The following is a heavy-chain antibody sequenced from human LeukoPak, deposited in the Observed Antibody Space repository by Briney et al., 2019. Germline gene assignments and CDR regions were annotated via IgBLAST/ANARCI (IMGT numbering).Heavy chain of an antibody. Sequence: GGSLRLSCAASGFTFSSYAMSWVRQAPGKGLEWVSAISGSGGSTYYADSVKGRFTISRDNSKNTLYLQMNSLRTEDTALYYCAKSYYYDSSDDPCFDYWGQGTLVTVSS. CDR1: GFTFSSYA. J-gene: IGHJ4*02. V-gene: IGHV3-23*01. D-gene: IGHD3-22*01. CDR3: AKSYYYDSSDDPCFDY. CDR2: ISGSGGST.